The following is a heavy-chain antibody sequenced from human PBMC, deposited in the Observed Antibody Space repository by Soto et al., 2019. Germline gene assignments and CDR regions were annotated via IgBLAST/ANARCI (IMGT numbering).Heavy chain of an antibody. V-gene: IGHV4-34*01. D-gene: IGHD6-13*01. CDR1: GGSFSGYY. Sequence: SETLSLTCAVYGGSFSGYYWSWIRQPPGKGLEWIGEINHSGSTNYNPSLKSRVTISVDTSKNQFSLKLSSVTAADTAVYYCARGVGIAAAGDYYGMDVWGQGTTVTVSS. CDR2: INHSGST. J-gene: IGHJ6*02. CDR3: ARGVGIAAAGDYYGMDV.